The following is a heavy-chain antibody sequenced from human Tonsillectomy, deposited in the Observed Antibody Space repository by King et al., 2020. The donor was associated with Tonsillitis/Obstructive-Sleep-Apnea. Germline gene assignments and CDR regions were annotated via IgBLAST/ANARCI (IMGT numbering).Heavy chain of an antibody. J-gene: IGHJ5*02. CDR2: IYYTGST. Sequence: LQLQESGPGLVKPSETLSLTCTVSRGSISGTNYYWGWIRQPPGKGLEWIGSIYYTGSTYYNPSLESRVTIFVDTSKNQFSLKLSSVAAADTAVYYCARHGGSGWYGGWFDPCGQGTLVTVSS. D-gene: IGHD6-19*01. CDR3: ARHGGSGWYGGWFDP. V-gene: IGHV4-39*01. CDR1: RGSISGTNYY.